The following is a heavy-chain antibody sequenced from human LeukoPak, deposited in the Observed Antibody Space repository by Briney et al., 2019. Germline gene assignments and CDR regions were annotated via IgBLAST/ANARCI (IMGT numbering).Heavy chain of an antibody. CDR1: GYSFTSYW. V-gene: IGHV5-51*01. CDR3: ARLYYYDSSGNYPFDY. D-gene: IGHD3-22*01. J-gene: IGHJ4*02. Sequence: GESLKISWKGSGYSFTSYWIGWVRQLPGKGLEWMGIIYPGDSDTRYSPSFQGQVTISADKSINTAYLQWSSLKASDTAMYYCARLYYYDSSGNYPFDYWGQGTLVSVSA. CDR2: IYPGDSDT.